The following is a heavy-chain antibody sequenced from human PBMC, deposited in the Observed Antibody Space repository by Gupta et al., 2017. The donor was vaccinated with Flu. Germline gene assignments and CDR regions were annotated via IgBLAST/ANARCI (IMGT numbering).Heavy chain of an antibody. CDR2: ISSGGNTV. V-gene: IGHV3-48*03. J-gene: IGHJ4*02. D-gene: IGHD4-17*01. Sequence: EGLLVESVGGLVQHEGSLRLSCAASGVSFSNYEMNWVRKAPGKGLEWVSYISSGGNTVYYTDSVKGRFTIYRDNAKTSLYLQMNSLGAEDTAVYYCARASPDYGDYSYFDYWCQGALVTVSS. CDR3: ARASPDYGDYSYFDY. CDR1: GVSFSNYE.